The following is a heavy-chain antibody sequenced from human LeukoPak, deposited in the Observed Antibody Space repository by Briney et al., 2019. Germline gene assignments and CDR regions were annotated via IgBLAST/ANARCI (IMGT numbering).Heavy chain of an antibody. Sequence: GESLKISGKGSVDSFTSYWIGGVRQMPGKGLEWMGIIYPGDSHTRYSPSFQGQVTISADKYISPAYLQWRSLKASDPPMYYCAILQLGIDWLSSDYFDYWGQGTLVTVSS. CDR2: IYPGDSHT. D-gene: IGHD3-9*01. CDR1: VDSFTSYW. V-gene: IGHV5-51*01. J-gene: IGHJ4*02. CDR3: AILQLGIDWLSSDYFDY.